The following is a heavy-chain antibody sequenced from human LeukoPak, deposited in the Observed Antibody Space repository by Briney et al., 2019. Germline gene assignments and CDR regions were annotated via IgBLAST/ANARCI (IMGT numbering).Heavy chain of an antibody. J-gene: IGHJ4*02. Sequence: HAGGSLRLSCTGSGFTFSIYAMSWVRLPPGKGLEWVSAISGSGGSTYYADSVKGRFTISRDNSKNTLYLQMNSLRAEDTAVYYCAKDPYGDYSYYFDYWGQGTLVTVSS. CDR2: ISGSGGST. D-gene: IGHD4-17*01. CDR1: GFTFSIYA. CDR3: AKDPYGDYSYYFDY. V-gene: IGHV3-23*01.